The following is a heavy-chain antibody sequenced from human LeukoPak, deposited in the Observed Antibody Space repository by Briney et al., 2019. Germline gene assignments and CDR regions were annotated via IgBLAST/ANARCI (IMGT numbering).Heavy chain of an antibody. CDR2: ISYDGSNK. V-gene: IGHV3-30-3*01. CDR1: GFTFSSYA. J-gene: IGHJ6*02. D-gene: IGHD2/OR15-2a*01. CDR3: ARDPHYFSYYGMEV. Sequence: GGSLRLSCAASGFTFSSYAMHWVRQAPGKGLEWVAVISYDGSNKYYADSVKGRFTISRDNSKNTLYLQMNSLRAEDTAVYYCARDPHYFSYYGMEVWGQGTTVTVSS.